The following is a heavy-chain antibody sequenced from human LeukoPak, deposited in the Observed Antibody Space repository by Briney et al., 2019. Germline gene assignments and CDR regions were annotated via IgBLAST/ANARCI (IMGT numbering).Heavy chain of an antibody. CDR1: GYSISSGYY. CDR3: ARIIYGSGSWRFDY. CDR2: IYHSGST. V-gene: IGHV4-38-2*02. J-gene: IGHJ4*02. Sequence: SETLSLTCTVSGYSISSGYYWGWIRQPPGKGLEWIGSIYHSGSTYYNPSLKSRVTISVDTSKNQFSLKLSSVTAADTAVYYCARIIYGSGSWRFDYWGQGTLVTVSS. D-gene: IGHD3-10*01.